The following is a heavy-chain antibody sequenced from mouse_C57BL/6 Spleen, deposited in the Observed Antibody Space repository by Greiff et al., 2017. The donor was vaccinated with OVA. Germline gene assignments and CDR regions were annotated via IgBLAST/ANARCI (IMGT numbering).Heavy chain of an antibody. Sequence: QVQLQQPGAELVKPGASVKLSCKASGYTFTSYWMQWVKQRPGQGLEWIGEIDPSDSYTNYNQKFKGKATLTVDTSSSTAYMQLSSLTSEDSAVYYCARSHYYGSRQRFAYWGQGTLVTVSA. CDR2: IDPSDSYT. J-gene: IGHJ3*01. D-gene: IGHD1-1*01. CDR3: ARSHYYGSRQRFAY. V-gene: IGHV1-50*01. CDR1: GYTFTSYW.